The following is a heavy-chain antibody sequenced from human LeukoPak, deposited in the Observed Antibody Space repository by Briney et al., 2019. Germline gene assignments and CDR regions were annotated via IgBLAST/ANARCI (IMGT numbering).Heavy chain of an antibody. CDR3: ARSPRYCSGGSCPPGYYYYGMDV. D-gene: IGHD2-15*01. CDR2: IRAYNGNT. V-gene: IGHV1-18*01. Sequence: ASVKVSCKASGYTLTSYGISWVRQPPGQGREWMGWIRAYNGNTNYAQKLQDRVTMTTDTSTSTAYMELRSLISDDTAVYYCARSPRYCSGGSCPPGYYYYGMDVWGQGTTVTVSS. CDR1: GYTLTSYG. J-gene: IGHJ6*02.